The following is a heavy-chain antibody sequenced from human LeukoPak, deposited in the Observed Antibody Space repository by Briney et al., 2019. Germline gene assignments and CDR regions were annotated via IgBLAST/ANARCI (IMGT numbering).Heavy chain of an antibody. CDR1: GGSFSSYS. CDR2: ISYAGNTHTGST. J-gene: IGHJ4*02. Sequence: SETLSLTCDVSGGSFSSYSWNWIRQPPGKGLEWIAEISYAGNTHTGSTSYSASLKSRVTISVDTPKYQFSLHLSSVTAADAGVYYCARGFSGFWEFDSWGQGTLVTVSS. CDR3: ARGFSGFWEFDS. V-gene: IGHV4-34*01. D-gene: IGHD1-14*01.